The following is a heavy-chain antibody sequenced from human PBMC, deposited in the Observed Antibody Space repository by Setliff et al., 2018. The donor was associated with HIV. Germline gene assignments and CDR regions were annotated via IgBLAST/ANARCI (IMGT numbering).Heavy chain of an antibody. Sequence: GGSLRLSCAASGFTFSSCWMSWVRQAPGKRLEWVANINQDGSEIHYVDSVKGRFTISRDNAKSSLYLQMNTLRPDDTAVYFCATGCSGGSCFDHWGQGNMVTVSS. J-gene: IGHJ4*02. CDR2: INQDGSEI. CDR3: ATGCSGGSCFDH. V-gene: IGHV3-7*01. D-gene: IGHD2-15*01. CDR1: GFTFSSCW.